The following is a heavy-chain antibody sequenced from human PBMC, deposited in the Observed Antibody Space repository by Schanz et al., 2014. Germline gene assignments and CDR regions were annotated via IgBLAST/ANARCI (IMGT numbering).Heavy chain of an antibody. J-gene: IGHJ4*02. V-gene: IGHV1-8*01. CDR1: GYTFTSYD. CDR2: MNSKTGNT. D-gene: IGHD3-10*02. CDR3: TKGRMFGR. Sequence: QVQLVQSGAEVKKPGASVKVSCKASGYTFTSYDINWVRQATGQGLEWMGWMNSKTGNTGYAQRFQGRVTMTRNTYITTAYLELSSLRSGDTAVYYCTKGRMFGRWGQGTLVTVSS.